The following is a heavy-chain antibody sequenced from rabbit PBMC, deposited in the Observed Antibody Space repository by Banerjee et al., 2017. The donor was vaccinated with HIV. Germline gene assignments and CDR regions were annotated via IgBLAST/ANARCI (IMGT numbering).Heavy chain of an antibody. CDR3: ARGVTMTMVTFNL. D-gene: IGHD2-1*01. V-gene: IGHV1S45*01. CDR2: IYAGSTGTT. Sequence: QEQLEESGGDLVKPEGSLTLTCTASGFSFSNKYVMCWVRQAPGKGLEWIACIYAGSTGTTYYASWARGRFTISKTSPTTVTLQMTSLTAADTATYFCARGVTMTMVTFNLWGPGTLVTVS. J-gene: IGHJ4*01. CDR1: GFSFSNKYV.